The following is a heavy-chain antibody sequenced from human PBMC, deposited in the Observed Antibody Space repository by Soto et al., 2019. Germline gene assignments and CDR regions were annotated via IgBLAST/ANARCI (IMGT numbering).Heavy chain of an antibody. J-gene: IGHJ6*02. D-gene: IGHD2-2*01. V-gene: IGHV3-48*01. CDR3: ARHDGDCLSTGCYSYGLDG. Sequence: LRLSCAASGFTFNTYNMNWVRQAPGKGLEWVSYISSSSSTIHYADSVKGRFTISRDNAKNSLYLQMNSLRAEDTAVYYCARHDGDCLSTGCYSYGLDGWGQGTTVTVSS. CDR2: ISSSSSTI. CDR1: GFTFNTYN.